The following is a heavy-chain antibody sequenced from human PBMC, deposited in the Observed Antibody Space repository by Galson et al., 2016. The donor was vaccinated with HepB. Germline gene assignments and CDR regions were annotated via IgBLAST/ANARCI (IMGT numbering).Heavy chain of an antibody. CDR3: APSTGYTTACRKPYFHY. J-gene: IGHJ4*01. V-gene: IGHV2-5*02. CDR2: ILWDDDK. D-gene: IGHD6-13*01. CDR1: GFSLDTNAAG. Sequence: PALVKPTQTLTLTYTFSGFSLDTNAAGVGWIRQPPGKALEWLAVILWDDDKRYSPSLRSRLTVTKDTSKNQVVLTMTNMDPVDTATYYCAPSTGYTTACRKPYFHYWGQGTLVTVSS.